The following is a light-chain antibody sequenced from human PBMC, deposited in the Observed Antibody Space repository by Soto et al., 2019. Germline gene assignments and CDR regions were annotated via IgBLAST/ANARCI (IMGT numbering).Light chain of an antibody. CDR3: QQYNSYS. J-gene: IGKJ1*01. Sequence: AIRMTRSRSSFSASTGHRVTITCRASQGISSYLAWYQQKPGKAPKLLIYAASTLQSGVPSRFSVSGSGTELTLTISSMQPDDLATYYCQQYNSYSFGQGTKVDIK. V-gene: IGKV1-8*01. CDR2: AAS. CDR1: QGISSY.